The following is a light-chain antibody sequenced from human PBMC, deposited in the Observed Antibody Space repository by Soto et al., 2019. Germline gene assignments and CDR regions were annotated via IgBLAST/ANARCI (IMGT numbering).Light chain of an antibody. V-gene: IGKV1-39*01. CDR3: QQSYITPYT. Sequence: DIQMTQSPSSLSASVRDTVTITCRASQSISVHLNWYQQKPGEVPKLLIYAASNLNSGVPSRFRGSGSETDFALTVSSLQPEDFATSYCQQSYITPYTCGQGTMLEIK. CDR1: QSISVH. CDR2: AAS. J-gene: IGKJ2*01.